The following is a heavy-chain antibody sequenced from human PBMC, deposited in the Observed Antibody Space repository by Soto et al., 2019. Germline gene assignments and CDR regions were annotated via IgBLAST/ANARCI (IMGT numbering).Heavy chain of an antibody. CDR1: GFTFRSYA. CDR2: ISYAETSK. D-gene: IGHD6-13*01. Sequence: GGSLRLSCAASGFTFRSYALHWVRQAPGKGLEWVAVISYAETSKYYADSVKGRFTISRDNSRNTLYLQMNSLRAEDTAVYYCASQGLLAEAAPDYWGQGTLVTVSS. CDR3: ASQGLLAEAAPDY. J-gene: IGHJ4*02. V-gene: IGHV3-30-3*01.